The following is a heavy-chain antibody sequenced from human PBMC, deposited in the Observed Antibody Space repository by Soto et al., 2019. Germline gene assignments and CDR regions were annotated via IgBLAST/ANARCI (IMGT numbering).Heavy chain of an antibody. Sequence: NPSETLSLTCTVSGGSISSYYWSWIRQPPGKGLEWIGYIYYSGSTNYNPSLKSRVTISVDTSKNQFSLKLSSVTAADAAVYYCARVRPARLGGYYYYGMDVWGQGTRVTVSS. J-gene: IGHJ6*02. D-gene: IGHD2-2*01. CDR1: GGSISSYY. V-gene: IGHV4-59*01. CDR3: ARVRPARLGGYYYYGMDV. CDR2: IYYSGST.